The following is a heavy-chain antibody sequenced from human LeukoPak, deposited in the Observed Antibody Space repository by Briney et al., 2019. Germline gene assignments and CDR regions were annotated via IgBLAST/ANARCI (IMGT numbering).Heavy chain of an antibody. CDR3: ASGANYYGRSKYAFDI. CDR2: VSYDGTKN. D-gene: IGHD3-10*01. V-gene: IGHV3-30-3*01. CDR1: GFTFNTYA. J-gene: IGHJ3*02. Sequence: PGGSLRLSCATSGFTFNTYAIHWVRQAPGKGLEWVAVVSYDGTKNYYADSVKGRFTISRDNSKKTQYLQMNSLRADDTAVYYCASGANYYGRSKYAFDIWGQGTMVTVSS.